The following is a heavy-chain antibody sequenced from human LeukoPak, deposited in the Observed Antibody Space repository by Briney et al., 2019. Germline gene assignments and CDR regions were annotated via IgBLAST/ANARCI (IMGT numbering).Heavy chain of an antibody. CDR2: IKQDGSDK. D-gene: IGHD4-17*01. CDR1: GFTLSSYW. V-gene: IGHV3-7*01. CDR3: ARDRGYGDYG. Sequence: GGSLRLSCAASGFTLSSYWMSWVRQPPGKGLEWVANIKQDGSDKYYVDSVKGRFTISRDNAKNSLYLQMNSLRAEDTAVYYCARDRGYGDYGWGQGTLVTVSS. J-gene: IGHJ4*02.